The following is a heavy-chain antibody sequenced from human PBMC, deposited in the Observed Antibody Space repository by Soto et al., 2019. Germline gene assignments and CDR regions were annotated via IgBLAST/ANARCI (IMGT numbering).Heavy chain of an antibody. Sequence: SVKVSCKASGGNFNSFSIDWVRQAPGQGLEWMGGIIPVSGRPNYAQRFQGRVTFSADKSTNTVYLEVNSLTYEDTAVYYCTRRGRQSANWFDPWGQGTLVTVSS. CDR1: GGNFNSFS. CDR2: IIPVSGRP. V-gene: IGHV1-69*06. J-gene: IGHJ5*02. CDR3: TRRGRQSANWFDP.